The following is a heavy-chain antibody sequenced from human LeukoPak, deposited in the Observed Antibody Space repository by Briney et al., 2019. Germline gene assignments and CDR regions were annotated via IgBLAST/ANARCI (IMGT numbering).Heavy chain of an antibody. J-gene: IGHJ4*02. V-gene: IGHV3-7*01. CDR1: GFTFSSYW. D-gene: IGHD3-3*01. CDR2: IKQDGSEK. Sequence: GGSLRLSCAASGFTFSSYWMSWIRQAPGKGLEWVANIKQDGSEKYYVDSVKGRFTISTANAKNSLYLQMNSLRAEDTAVLYCARETSDFWSGYFDYWGQGTLVTVSS. CDR3: ARETSDFWSGYFDY.